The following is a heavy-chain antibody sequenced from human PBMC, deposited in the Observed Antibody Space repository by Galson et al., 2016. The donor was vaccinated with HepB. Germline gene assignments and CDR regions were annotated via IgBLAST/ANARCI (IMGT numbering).Heavy chain of an antibody. CDR1: GDSVSSNTAA. V-gene: IGHV6-1*01. Sequence: CAISGDSVSSNTAAWNWIRQSPSGGLEWLGRTYYRSKWYNDYAPSVKRRITVKPDISKNQFSLRLKSVTPEDTAVYYCVRDGGYDLDFFDHWGQGTLVTVSS. J-gene: IGHJ4*02. CDR2: TYYRSKWYN. D-gene: IGHD5-12*01. CDR3: VRDGGYDLDFFDH.